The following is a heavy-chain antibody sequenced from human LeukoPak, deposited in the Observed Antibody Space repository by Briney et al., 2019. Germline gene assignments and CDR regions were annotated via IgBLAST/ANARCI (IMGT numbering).Heavy chain of an antibody. J-gene: IGHJ4*02. CDR2: IHPSGML. Sequence: ASETLSLTCTVSGASFNSDDQYWNWIRQSPGKGLEWIGSIHPSGMLYNNPSLESRVTMSRDTSKNQFSLNLNSVTAADTAVYFCSRGLDSRKLGYWGQGILVNVSS. CDR3: SRGLDSRKLGY. D-gene: IGHD3-22*01. V-gene: IGHV4-31*03. CDR1: GASFNSDDQY.